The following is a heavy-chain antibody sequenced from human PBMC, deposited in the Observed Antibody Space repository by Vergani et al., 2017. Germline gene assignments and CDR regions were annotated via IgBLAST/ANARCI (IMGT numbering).Heavy chain of an antibody. J-gene: IGHJ6*02. D-gene: IGHD1-26*01. CDR2: MYHSGST. Sequence: QAQLQESGPGLVKPSETLSLTCTVSGASVNSYYWSWIRQPPGKGLEWMGYMYHSGSTNYNPSLETRVTISGDTSKNQFSLKLSSVTAADTAVYYCARGEGEDGMDVWGQGTTVTVSS. V-gene: IGHV4-59*02. CDR1: GASVNSYY. CDR3: ARGEGEDGMDV.